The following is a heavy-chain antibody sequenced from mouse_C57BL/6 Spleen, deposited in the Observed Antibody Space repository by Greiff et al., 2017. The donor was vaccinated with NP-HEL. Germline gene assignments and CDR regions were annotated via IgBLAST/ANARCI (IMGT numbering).Heavy chain of an antibody. V-gene: IGHV1-5*01. CDR3: TRSPVTGDLAWFAY. J-gene: IGHJ3*01. CDR1: GYTFTSYW. Sequence: VQLQQSGTVLARPGASVKMSCKTSGYTFTSYWMHWVKQRPGQGLEWIGAIYPGNSDTSYNQKFKGKAKLTAVTSASTAYMELSSLTNEDSAVYYCTRSPVTGDLAWFAYWGQGTLVTVSA. CDR2: IYPGNSDT. D-gene: IGHD4-1*01.